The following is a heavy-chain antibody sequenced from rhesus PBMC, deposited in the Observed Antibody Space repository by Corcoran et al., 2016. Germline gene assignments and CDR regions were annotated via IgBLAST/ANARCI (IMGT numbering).Heavy chain of an antibody. CDR2: INPYNGNT. D-gene: IGHD2-21*01. CDR3: AGGPGYCTGSGCYADWYFDL. J-gene: IGHJ2*01. V-gene: IGHV1S2*01. Sequence: QVQLVQSGAEVKKPGSSVKVSCKASGYTFTDYYMHWVRQAPRQGLEWMGWINPYNGNTKYAQKFQGRVTMTRDTSTNTAYMELRSLRSEDTALYYCAGGPGYCTGSGCYADWYFDLWGPGTPITISS. CDR1: GYTFTDYY.